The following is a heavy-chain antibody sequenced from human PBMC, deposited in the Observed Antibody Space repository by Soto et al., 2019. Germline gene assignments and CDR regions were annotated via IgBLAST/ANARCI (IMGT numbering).Heavy chain of an antibody. D-gene: IGHD3-10*01. V-gene: IGHV3-15*07. Sequence: GGSLRLSCAASGFTFSSYGMHWVRQAPGKGLEWVGRIKSKTDGETTDYAAPVKGRFTISRDDSKNTLYLQMNSLKTEDTAVYYCTTDSSGLNYCSGSYYGPLHYYYGMDVWGQGTTVTVSS. CDR3: TTDSSGLNYCSGSYYGPLHYYYGMDV. CDR1: GFTFSSYG. J-gene: IGHJ6*02. CDR2: IKSKTDGETT.